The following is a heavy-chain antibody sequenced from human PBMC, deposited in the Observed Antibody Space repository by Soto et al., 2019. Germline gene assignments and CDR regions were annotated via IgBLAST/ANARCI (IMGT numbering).Heavy chain of an antibody. J-gene: IGHJ4*02. CDR1: GFIFDNYA. Sequence: QVQLVESGGGVVHPGRSLRLSCAASGFIFDNYAIHWVRQAPGQGLEWVAYISFDATNKYYTDSVKGRFPISRDDSMHTVFLQMNSLRADDTALYYCARDTKYSTDYWGQGTLVIVSS. D-gene: IGHD4-4*01. CDR2: ISFDATNK. CDR3: ARDTKYSTDY. V-gene: IGHV3-30-3*01.